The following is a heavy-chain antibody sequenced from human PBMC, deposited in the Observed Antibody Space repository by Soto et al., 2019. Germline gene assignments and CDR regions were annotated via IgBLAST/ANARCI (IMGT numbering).Heavy chain of an antibody. D-gene: IGHD2-15*01. V-gene: IGHV1-18*01. CDR2: INTYKGNT. J-gene: IGHJ4*02. CDR3: AKVQGKWSKFFDY. Sequence: QVQLVQSGAEVKKPGASVKVSCKASGYTFTNYGVSWVRQAPGQGLEWMGWINTYKGNTNYAQKFQGRVTMTTDTSTSTAYMELRSLRSDDTAIYYCAKVQGKWSKFFDYWGQGTLVTVSS. CDR1: GYTFTNYG.